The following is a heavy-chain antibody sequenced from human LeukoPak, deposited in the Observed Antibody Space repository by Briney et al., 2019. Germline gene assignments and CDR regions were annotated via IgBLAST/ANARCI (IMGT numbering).Heavy chain of an antibody. V-gene: IGHV1-46*01. D-gene: IGHD5-24*01. CDR2: INPSGGST. CDR1: GYTFTSYY. J-gene: IGHJ6*03. Sequence: GASVKVSCKASGYTFTSYYMHWVRQAPGQGLEWMGIINPSGGSTTYAQKFQGRVTMTRATSTSTVYMELSSLRSEDTAVYYCARDHGLQDYYYYMDVWGKGTTVTVSS. CDR3: ARDHGLQDYYYYMDV.